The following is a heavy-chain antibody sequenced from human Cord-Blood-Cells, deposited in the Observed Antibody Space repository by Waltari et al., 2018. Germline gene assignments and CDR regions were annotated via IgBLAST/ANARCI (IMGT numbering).Heavy chain of an antibody. J-gene: IGHJ3*02. V-gene: IGHV1-58*01. Sequence: QMQLVKPGPEVKKPGTSVKVSCKASGFTFTSSAVQWVRQARGKRLEWIGWIVCGSGNTNDAQQFQRRVTITRYMSTSTSYMELSSLRAEDTAVYYGAAGNSEQQLDAFDSWGQGTMVTVSS. CDR3: AAGNSEQQLDAFDS. CDR2: IVCGSGNT. D-gene: IGHD6-13*01. CDR1: GFTFTSSA.